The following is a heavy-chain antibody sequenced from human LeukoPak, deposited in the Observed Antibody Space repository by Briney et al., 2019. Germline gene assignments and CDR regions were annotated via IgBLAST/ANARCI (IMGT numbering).Heavy chain of an antibody. CDR2: IYYSGST. Sequence: SETLSLTCTVSGGSISSSSYYWGWIRQPPGKGLEWIGSIYYSGSTYYNPSLKSRVTISVDTSKNQFSLKLSSVTAADTAVYYCARGITMIVVDYYYYYMDVWGKGTTVTISS. D-gene: IGHD3-22*01. CDR3: ARGITMIVVDYYYYYMDV. V-gene: IGHV4-39*07. J-gene: IGHJ6*03. CDR1: GGSISSSSYY.